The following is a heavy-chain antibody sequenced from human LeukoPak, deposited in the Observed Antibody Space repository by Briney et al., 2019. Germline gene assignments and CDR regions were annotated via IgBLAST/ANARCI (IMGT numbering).Heavy chain of an antibody. D-gene: IGHD6-19*01. CDR1: GFTFSSYS. J-gene: IGHJ4*02. CDR3: ASKQWLVSDFDY. CDR2: IKQDGSEK. Sequence: PGGSLRLSCAASGFTFSSYSMNWVRQAPGKGLEWVANIKQDGSEKYYVDSVKGRFTISRDNAKNSLYLQMNSLRAEDTAVYYCASKQWLVSDFDYWGQGTLVTVSS. V-gene: IGHV3-7*01.